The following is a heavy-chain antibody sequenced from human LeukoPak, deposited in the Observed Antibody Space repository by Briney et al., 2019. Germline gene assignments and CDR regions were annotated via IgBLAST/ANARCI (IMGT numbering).Heavy chain of an antibody. CDR1: GFTFSSYE. J-gene: IGHJ4*02. CDR3: ARVSAGGPFDY. Sequence: PGGSLRLSCAASGFTFSSYEMNWVRQAPGKGLEWVSYISSSGSTIYYADSVKGRFTISRDNAKNSLYLQTNSLRAEDTAVYYYARVSAGGPFDYWGQGTLVTVSS. CDR2: ISSSGSTI. V-gene: IGHV3-48*03. D-gene: IGHD3-10*01.